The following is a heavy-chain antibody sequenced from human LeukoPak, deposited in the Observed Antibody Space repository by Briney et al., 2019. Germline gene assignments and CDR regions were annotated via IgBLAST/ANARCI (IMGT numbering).Heavy chain of an antibody. D-gene: IGHD2-15*01. J-gene: IGHJ4*02. V-gene: IGHV3-7*03. CDR1: EFTFSYYW. Sequence: PGGSLRLSCAASEFTFSYYWMSWVRQAPGKGLEWVANIKQDGSEKYYVDSVKGRFTISRDNAKNSLYLQMNSLRAEDTALYYCAKGSGDWGQGTLVTVSS. CDR3: AKGSGD. CDR2: IKQDGSEK.